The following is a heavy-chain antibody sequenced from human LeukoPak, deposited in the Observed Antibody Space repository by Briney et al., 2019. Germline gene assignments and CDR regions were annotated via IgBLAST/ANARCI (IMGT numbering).Heavy chain of an antibody. CDR1: GGSISSSNYY. J-gene: IGHJ6*03. Sequence: PSETLSLTCSVSGGSISSSNYYWGWIRQPPGKGLEWIVTIYYSGTTYYNPSLESRVTISEDMSKNQFSLTLRSVTAADTAVYYCARQISDYYYYYIDVWGKGTTVTVSS. V-gene: IGHV4-39*01. CDR2: IYYSGTT. D-gene: IGHD3-10*01. CDR3: ARQISDYYYYYIDV.